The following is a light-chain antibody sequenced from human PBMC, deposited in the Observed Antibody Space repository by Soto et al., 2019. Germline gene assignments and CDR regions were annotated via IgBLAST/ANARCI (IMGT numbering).Light chain of an antibody. J-gene: IGKJ1*01. Sequence: EIVLTQSLGALSLSPGERAALSCRASQSVRSNYLAWYQQKPGRAPRLLIYNSNTRATGVPDRFSGSGSGTDFTLTISRLEPEDFALYYCQQYRDLPPTFDQGTKVEMK. CDR3: QQYRDLPPT. CDR1: QSVRSNY. V-gene: IGKV3-20*01. CDR2: NSN.